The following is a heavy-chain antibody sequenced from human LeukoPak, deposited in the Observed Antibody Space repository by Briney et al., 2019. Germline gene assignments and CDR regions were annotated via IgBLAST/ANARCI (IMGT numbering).Heavy chain of an antibody. CDR1: GFTFSSYA. CDR2: ITNSGGSA. J-gene: IGHJ3*02. Sequence: GGSLRLSCAASGFTFSSYAMTWVRQAPGKGLEWVSGITNSGGSAYYADSVKGRFTISRDNAMNSVYLQMNSLRAEDTAVYYCARAKRNGFDIWGQGTMVTVSS. CDR3: ARAKRNGFDI. V-gene: IGHV3-23*01.